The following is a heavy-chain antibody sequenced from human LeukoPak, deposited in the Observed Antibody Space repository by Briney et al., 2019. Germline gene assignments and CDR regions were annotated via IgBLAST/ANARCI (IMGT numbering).Heavy chain of an antibody. CDR1: GFTFATHG. Sequence: ASVKVSCKASGFTFATHGISWMRQAPGQGLEWLGWIRGSSGKTDYAQKLRDRATMTADTSTTTAYMELRSLRSDDTAVYYCARGRAKRVPFTAVPGPLDYWGQGSLVTVSS. CDR2: IRGSSGKT. J-gene: IGHJ4*02. V-gene: IGHV1-18*01. CDR3: ARGRAKRVPFTAVPGPLDY. D-gene: IGHD6-19*01.